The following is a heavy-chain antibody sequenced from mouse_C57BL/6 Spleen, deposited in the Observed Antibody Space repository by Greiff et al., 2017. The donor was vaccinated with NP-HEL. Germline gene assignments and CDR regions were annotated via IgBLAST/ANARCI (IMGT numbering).Heavy chain of an antibody. Sequence: EVQLQQSGPELVKPGASVKMSCKASGYTFTDYNMPWVQQSHGKSLEWIGYINPNNGGTSYNQKFKGKATLTVNKAYSTAYMELRSLTSEDSAVYYGASSSITTARGFDYWGQGTTLTVSS. CDR2: INPNNGGT. CDR1: GYTFTDYN. CDR3: ASSSITTARGFDY. V-gene: IGHV1-22*01. D-gene: IGHD1-1*01. J-gene: IGHJ2*01.